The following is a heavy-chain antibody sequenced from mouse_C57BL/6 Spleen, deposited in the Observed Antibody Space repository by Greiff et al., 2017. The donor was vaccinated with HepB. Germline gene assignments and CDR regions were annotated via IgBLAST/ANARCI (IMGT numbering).Heavy chain of an antibody. CDR2: IHPNSGST. CDR1: GYTFTSYW. CDR3: ARGTTVVEGSYFDY. D-gene: IGHD1-1*01. Sequence: QVQLQQPGAELVKPGASVKLSCKASGYTFTSYWMHWVKQRPGQGLEWIGMIHPNSGSTNYNEKFKSKATLTVDKSSSTAYMQLSSLTSEDSAVYYCARGTTVVEGSYFDYWGQGTTLTVSS. J-gene: IGHJ2*01. V-gene: IGHV1-64*01.